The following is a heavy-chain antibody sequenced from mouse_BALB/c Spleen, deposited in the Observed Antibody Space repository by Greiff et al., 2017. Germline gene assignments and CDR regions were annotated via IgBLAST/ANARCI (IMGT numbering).Heavy chain of an antibody. Sequence: EVKLVESGGGLVQPGGSLKLSCAASGFTFSSFGMHWVRQAPEKGLEWVAYISSGSSTIYYADTVKGRFTISRDNPKNTRFLQMTSLRSEDTAMYYCARLGRPYYAMDYWGQGTTLTVSA. CDR1: GFTFSSFG. D-gene: IGHD1-2*01. CDR2: ISSGSSTI. V-gene: IGHV5-17*02. J-gene: IGHJ4*01. CDR3: ARLGRPYYAMDY.